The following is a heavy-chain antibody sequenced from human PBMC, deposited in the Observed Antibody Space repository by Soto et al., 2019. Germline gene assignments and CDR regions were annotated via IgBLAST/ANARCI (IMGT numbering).Heavy chain of an antibody. J-gene: IGHJ6*02. CDR3: ARGSSSWFYLMDV. V-gene: IGHV3-21*01. CDR2: ISSGSSYI. CDR1: GFTFSSYS. Sequence: GGSLRLSCAASGFTFSSYSISWVRQAPGKGLEWVSSISSGSSYIYDADSVKGRCTISRDNAKSSLYLQMNSLRVEDTAVYYCARGSSSWFYLMDVWGQGTTVTVSS. D-gene: IGHD6-13*01.